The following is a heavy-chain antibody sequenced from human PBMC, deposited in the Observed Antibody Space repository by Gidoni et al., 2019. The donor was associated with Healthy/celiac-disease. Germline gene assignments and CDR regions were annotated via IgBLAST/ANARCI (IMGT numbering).Heavy chain of an antibody. CDR2: ISGSGGST. CDR3: AKAGDTAMVPFDY. Sequence: EVQLLESGGGLVQPGGSLRLSCAAAGFTFRSYAMSWVRQAPGKGLAWVSAISGSGGSTYYADSVKGRFTISRDNSKNTLYLQMNSMRAEDTAVYYCAKAGDTAMVPFDYWGQGTLVTVSS. CDR1: GFTFRSYA. D-gene: IGHD5-18*01. J-gene: IGHJ4*02. V-gene: IGHV3-23*01.